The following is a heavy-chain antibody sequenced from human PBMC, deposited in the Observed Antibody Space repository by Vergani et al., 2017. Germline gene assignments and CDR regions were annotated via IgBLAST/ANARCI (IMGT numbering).Heavy chain of an antibody. V-gene: IGHV3-9*01. CDR1: GFTFDDYA. CDR3: AKDLGNYYYYYMDV. J-gene: IGHJ6*03. Sequence: EVHLVESGGGLVQPGRSLRLSCAASGFTFDDYAMHWIRQPPGKGLEWVSGISWNSGSIGYADSVKGRFTISRDNAKNSLYLQMNSLRAEDTALYYCAKDLGNYYYYYMDVWGKGTTVTVSS. CDR2: ISWNSGSI.